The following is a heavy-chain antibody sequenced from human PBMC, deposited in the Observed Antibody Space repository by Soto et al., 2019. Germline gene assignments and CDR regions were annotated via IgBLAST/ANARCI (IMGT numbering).Heavy chain of an antibody. J-gene: IGHJ6*02. CDR1: GGTFSSYA. D-gene: IGHD5-12*01. V-gene: IGHV1-69*13. Sequence: ASVKVSCKASGGTFSSYAISWVRQAPGQGLEWMGGIIPIFGTANYAQKFQGRVTITADESTSTAYMELSSLRSEDTAVYYCARGIYSGYDYYYYGMDVWGQGTTVTVSS. CDR2: IIPIFGTA. CDR3: ARGIYSGYDYYYYGMDV.